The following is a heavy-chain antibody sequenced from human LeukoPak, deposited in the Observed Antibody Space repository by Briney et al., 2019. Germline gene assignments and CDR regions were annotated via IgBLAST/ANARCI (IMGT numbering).Heavy chain of an antibody. D-gene: IGHD2-2*01. CDR1: GYTFTSYG. CDR2: ISAYNGNT. V-gene: IGHV1-18*01. Sequence: ASVKVSCKASGYTFTSYGISWVRQAPGQGLEWMGWISAYNGNTNYAQQLQGRVTITADKSTSTAYMELSSLRSEDTAVYYCARSPEYCSSTSCYGYYYYYGMDVWGQGTTVTVSS. CDR3: ARSPEYCSSTSCYGYYYYYGMDV. J-gene: IGHJ6*02.